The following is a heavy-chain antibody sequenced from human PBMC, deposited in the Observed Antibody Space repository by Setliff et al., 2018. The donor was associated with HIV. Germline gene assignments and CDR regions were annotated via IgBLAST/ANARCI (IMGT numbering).Heavy chain of an antibody. J-gene: IGHJ4*02. CDR3: ATGWGTLAPFDV. D-gene: IGHD6-19*01. Sequence: SETLSLTCIVSDGSISSSGYCWGWIRQPPGKGLEWIGSIYYNGSIYYKSALKSRVTISADTSKNQFSLRLTSVTAAETAVYYCATGWGTLAPFDVWGQGALVTVSS. V-gene: IGHV4-39*01. CDR2: IYYNGSI. CDR1: DGSISSSGYC.